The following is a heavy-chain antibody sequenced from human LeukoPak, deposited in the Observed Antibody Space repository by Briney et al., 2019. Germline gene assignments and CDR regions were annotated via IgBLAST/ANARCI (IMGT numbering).Heavy chain of an antibody. Sequence: PGGSLRLSCAASGFTFSRYSIDWVRQAPGKGLKWLSYISRSSSTIYYADSLKGRFTVSRDNAKNLVYLQMNSLRAEDTAVYYCARVWRSGHTKDYWGQGTLVTVSS. CDR2: ISRSSSTI. CDR1: GFTFSRYS. V-gene: IGHV3-48*04. CDR3: ARVWRSGHTKDY. D-gene: IGHD2-15*01. J-gene: IGHJ4*02.